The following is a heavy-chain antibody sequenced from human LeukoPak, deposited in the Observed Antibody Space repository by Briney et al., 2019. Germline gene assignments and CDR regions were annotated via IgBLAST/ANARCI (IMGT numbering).Heavy chain of an antibody. CDR3: ARGEETYYDFWSGYYFDY. V-gene: IGHV1-2*06. CDR2: INPNSGGT. Sequence: GASVKVSCKASGYTFTGYYMHWVRQAPGQGLEWMGRINPNSGGTNYAQKFQGRVTMTRDTSISTAYMELSRLRSDDTAVYYCARGEETYYDFWSGYYFDYWGQGTLVTVSS. J-gene: IGHJ4*02. CDR1: GYTFTGYY. D-gene: IGHD3-3*01.